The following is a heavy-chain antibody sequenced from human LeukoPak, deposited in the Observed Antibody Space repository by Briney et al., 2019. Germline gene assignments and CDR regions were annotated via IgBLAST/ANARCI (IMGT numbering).Heavy chain of an antibody. J-gene: IGHJ6*02. CDR3: AKDLSIAVAGTFYYYYGMDV. V-gene: IGHV3-30*18. Sequence: GGSLRLSCAASGFTFSSYGMPWVRQAPGKGLEWVAVISYDGSNKYYADSVKGRFTISRDNSKNTLYLQMNSLRAEDTAVYYCAKDLSIAVAGTFYYYYGMDVWGQGTTVTVSS. CDR2: ISYDGSNK. CDR1: GFTFSSYG. D-gene: IGHD6-19*01.